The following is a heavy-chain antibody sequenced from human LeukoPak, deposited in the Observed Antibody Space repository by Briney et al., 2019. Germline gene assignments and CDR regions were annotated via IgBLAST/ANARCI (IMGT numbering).Heavy chain of an antibody. D-gene: IGHD1-26*01. V-gene: IGHV3-48*01. CDR1: GFTFNTYT. J-gene: IGHJ1*01. CDR2: ISGSSGII. Sequence: PGGSLRLSCAASGFTFNTYTMNWVRQAPGKGLEWVSYISGSSGIIDYADSVRGRFTISRDNAKNSLYLQMNSLRAEDTAVYYCARLKYGSPQHWGQGTLVTVSS. CDR3: ARLKYGSPQH.